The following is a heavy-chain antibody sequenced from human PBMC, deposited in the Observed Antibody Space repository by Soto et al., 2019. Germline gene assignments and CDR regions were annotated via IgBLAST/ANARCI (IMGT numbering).Heavy chain of an antibody. D-gene: IGHD3-22*01. CDR2: ISYDGSNK. CDR3: ARDGDPGYYDLRPFAY. Sequence: QVQLVESGGGVVQPGRSLRLSCAASGFTFSSYAMHWVRQAPGKGLEWVAVISYDGSNKYYADSVKGRFTISRDNSKNTLYLQMNSRRAEDTAGYSCARDGDPGYYDLRPFAYWGQGTLVTASS. J-gene: IGHJ4*02. V-gene: IGHV3-30-3*01. CDR1: GFTFSSYA.